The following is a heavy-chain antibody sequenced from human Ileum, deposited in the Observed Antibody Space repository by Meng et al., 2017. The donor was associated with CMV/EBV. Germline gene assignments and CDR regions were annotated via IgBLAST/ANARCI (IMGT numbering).Heavy chain of an antibody. CDR1: GYPFTKFG. Sequence: ASVKVSCKASGYPFTKFGISWVRQAPGQGLEWMGWISGYNGNTNYAQKFQGRVTMTTDTSTGTAYMEVRGLRSDDTAVYYCARDSSSYYYYYYGMDVWGQGTTVTVSS. V-gene: IGHV1-18*01. CDR2: ISGYNGNT. D-gene: IGHD6-6*01. J-gene: IGHJ6*02. CDR3: ARDSSSYYYYYYGMDV.